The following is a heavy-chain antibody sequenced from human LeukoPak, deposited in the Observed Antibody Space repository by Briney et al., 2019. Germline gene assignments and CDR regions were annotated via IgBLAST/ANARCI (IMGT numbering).Heavy chain of an antibody. V-gene: IGHV1-24*01. CDR2: FDPEDGET. CDR3: ATDLRELLSY. Sequence: ASVKVSCKVSGYXXTELSMHWVXXAXXXXXEXMGGFDPEDGETIYAQKFQGRVTMTEDTSTDTAYMELSSLRSEDTAVYYCATDLRELLSYWGQGTLVTVSS. D-gene: IGHD1-26*01. CDR1: GYXXTELS. J-gene: IGHJ4*02.